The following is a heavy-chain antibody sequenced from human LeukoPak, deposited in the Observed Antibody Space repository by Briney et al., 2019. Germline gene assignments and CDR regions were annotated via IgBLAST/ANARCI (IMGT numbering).Heavy chain of an antibody. V-gene: IGHV3-30*18. CDR2: ISYDGSNK. CDR1: GFTFSSYG. D-gene: IGHD2-2*01. J-gene: IGHJ3*02. CDR3: AKMCSSTSCYSDAFDI. Sequence: GGSLRLSCAASGFTFSSYGMHWVRQAPGKGLEWVAVISYDGSNKYYADSVKGRFTISRDNSKNTLYLQMNSLRAEDTAVYYCAKMCSSTSCYSDAFDIWGQGTMVTVSS.